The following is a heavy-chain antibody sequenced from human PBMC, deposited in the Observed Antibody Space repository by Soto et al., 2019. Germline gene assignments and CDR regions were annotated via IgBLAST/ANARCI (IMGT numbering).Heavy chain of an antibody. CDR1: DRSFRGSY. CDR3: ARGMGPWGLEEDIVVVPAAPPPYYMDV. CDR2: INHSGST. V-gene: IGHV4-34*01. D-gene: IGHD2-2*01. J-gene: IGHJ6*03. Sequence: PSETLPHTCAVYDRSFRGSYWSWIRQPPGKGREWIGEINHSGSTNYNPSLKSRVTISVDTSKNQFSLKLSSVTAADTAVYYCARGMGPWGLEEDIVVVPAAPPPYYMDVWGKGTTVTVSS.